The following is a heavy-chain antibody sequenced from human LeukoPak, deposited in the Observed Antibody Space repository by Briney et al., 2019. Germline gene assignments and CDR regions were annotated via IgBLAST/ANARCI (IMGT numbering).Heavy chain of an antibody. J-gene: IGHJ4*02. CDR3: ASSVGGHFDY. CDR2: ISINSATI. CDR1: GFRLRDYS. Sequence: PGWSLRLPCPASGFRLRDYSMMWVGQPPRMGLEWVSYISINSATIQYAPPLKGRITICRDNAKNSLSLQMNSRRDEDTAVYYCASSVGGHFDYWGQGMLVTVSS. V-gene: IGHV3-48*02. D-gene: IGHD3-16*01.